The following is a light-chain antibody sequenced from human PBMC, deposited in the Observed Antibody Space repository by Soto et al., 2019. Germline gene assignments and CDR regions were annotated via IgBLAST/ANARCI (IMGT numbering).Light chain of an antibody. CDR2: EVD. V-gene: IGLV2-8*01. J-gene: IGLJ2*01. Sequence: QLVLTQPPSASGSPGQSVTISCTGTNSDVGDYNYVSWYQQHPGKAPKLMIYEVDKRPSGVPDRFSGSKSGNTASLTVSGLQAEDEADYYCSSYADSNNLLFGGGTKVTVL. CDR3: SSYADSNNLL. CDR1: NSDVGDYNY.